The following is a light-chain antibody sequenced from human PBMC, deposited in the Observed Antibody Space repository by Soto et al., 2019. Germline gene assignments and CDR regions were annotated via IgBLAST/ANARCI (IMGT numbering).Light chain of an antibody. Sequence: EIVLTHSPGTLSLSPGDRATLSCRASQNVNNRYLAWYRQRPGQAPRLLIYGASIRATGIPDRFSGSGSGTDFTLTISRLEAEDFAVYYFQQYGSSPRTFGQGTRGETK. CDR2: GAS. CDR3: QQYGSSPRT. J-gene: IGKJ1*01. V-gene: IGKV3-20*01. CDR1: QNVNNRY.